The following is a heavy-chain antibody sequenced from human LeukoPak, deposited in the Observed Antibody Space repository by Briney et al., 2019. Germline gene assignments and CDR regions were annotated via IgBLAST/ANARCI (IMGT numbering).Heavy chain of an antibody. Sequence: ASVKVSCKASGYTFTSYGISWVRQAPGQGLEWMGWISAYNGNTNYAQKLQGRVTMTTDTSTSTAYMELRSLRSDDTAVYYCAIVPQLYSSGWPYYFDYWGQGTLVTVSS. CDR2: ISAYNGNT. D-gene: IGHD6-19*01. J-gene: IGHJ4*02. V-gene: IGHV1-18*01. CDR1: GYTFTSYG. CDR3: AIVPQLYSSGWPYYFDY.